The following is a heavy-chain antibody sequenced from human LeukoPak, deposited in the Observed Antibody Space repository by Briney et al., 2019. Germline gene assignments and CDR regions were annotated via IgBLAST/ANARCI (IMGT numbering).Heavy chain of an antibody. J-gene: IGHJ4*02. Sequence: SETLSLTCTVSGGSISSYYWSWIRQPPGKGLEWIGYIYYSGSTNYNPSLKSRVTISVDTSKNQFSLKLSSVTAVDTAVYYCARRNGYCSSTSCYAAGFDYWGQGTLVTVSS. CDR3: ARRNGYCSSTSCYAAGFDY. V-gene: IGHV4-59*01. CDR1: GGSISSYY. CDR2: IYYSGST. D-gene: IGHD2-2*03.